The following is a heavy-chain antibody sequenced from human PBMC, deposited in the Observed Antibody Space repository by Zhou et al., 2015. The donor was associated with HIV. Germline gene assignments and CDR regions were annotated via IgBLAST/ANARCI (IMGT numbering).Heavy chain of an antibody. V-gene: IGHV1-69*02. Sequence: QVQLVQSGAEMKNPGSSVKVSCEASGDSFGDFTISWVRQAPGQGLEWMGRIIGSLGIPNYARVFMGRLTLTADTSTNTAYMELTSLRSEDTAVYFCAALRGHSYGLTGKFDPWGQGTLVTVSS. CDR3: AALRGHSYGLTGKFDP. J-gene: IGHJ5*02. D-gene: IGHD5-18*01. CDR1: GDSFGDFT. CDR2: IIGSLGIP.